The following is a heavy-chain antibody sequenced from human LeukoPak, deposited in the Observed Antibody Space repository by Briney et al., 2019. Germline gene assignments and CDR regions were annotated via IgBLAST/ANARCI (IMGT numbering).Heavy chain of an antibody. D-gene: IGHD3-22*01. CDR1: GYTFTGYY. Sequence: ASVKVSCKASGYTFTGYYMHWVRQAPGQGLEWMGWINPNSGGTNYAQKFQGRVTMTRDTSISTAYMELSRLRSDDTAVYYCARVLTYYDSPYYFDYWGQGTLVTVSS. CDR3: ARVLTYYDSPYYFDY. CDR2: INPNSGGT. V-gene: IGHV1-2*02. J-gene: IGHJ4*02.